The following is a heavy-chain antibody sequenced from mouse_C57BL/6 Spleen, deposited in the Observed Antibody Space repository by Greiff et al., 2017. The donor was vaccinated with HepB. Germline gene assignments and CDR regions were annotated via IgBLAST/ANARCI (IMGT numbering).Heavy chain of an antibody. CDR2: ISNGGGST. V-gene: IGHV5-12*01. D-gene: IGHD1-1*01. Sequence: DVMLVESGGGLVQPGGSLKLSCAASGFTFSDYYMYWVRQTPEKRLEWVAYISNGGGSTYYPDTVKGRFTISRDNAKNTLYLQMSRLKAEDTAMYYGARKGVTTVVAKDYYAMDYWGQGTSVTVSS. J-gene: IGHJ4*01. CDR1: GFTFSDYY. CDR3: ARKGVTTVVAKDYYAMDY.